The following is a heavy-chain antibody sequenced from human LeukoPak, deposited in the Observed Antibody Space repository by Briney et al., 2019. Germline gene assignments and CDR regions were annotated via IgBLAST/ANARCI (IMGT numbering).Heavy chain of an antibody. Sequence: SVKVSCKASGYTFTGYYMHWVRQAPGQGLEWMGWINPNSGGTNYAQKFQGRVTMTRDTSISTAYMELSRLRSDDTAVYYCARLGYCSSTSCFDYWGQGTLVTVSS. J-gene: IGHJ4*02. V-gene: IGHV1-2*02. D-gene: IGHD2-2*01. CDR1: GYTFTGYY. CDR2: INPNSGGT. CDR3: ARLGYCSSTSCFDY.